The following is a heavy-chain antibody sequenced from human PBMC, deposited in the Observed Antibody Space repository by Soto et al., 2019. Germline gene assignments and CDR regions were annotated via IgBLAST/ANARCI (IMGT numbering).Heavy chain of an antibody. J-gene: IGHJ4*02. CDR2: ISSSSSYI. D-gene: IGHD3-22*01. CDR3: ARDFRDAIYYYDSIGYGYY. V-gene: IGHV3-21*01. Sequence: PGGSLRLSCAASGFTFSSYSMNWVRQAQGKGLEWVSSISSSSSYIYYADSVKGRFTISRDNAKNSLYLQMNSLRAEETAVYYCARDFRDAIYYYDSIGYGYYWGQGTLVTVSS. CDR1: GFTFSSYS.